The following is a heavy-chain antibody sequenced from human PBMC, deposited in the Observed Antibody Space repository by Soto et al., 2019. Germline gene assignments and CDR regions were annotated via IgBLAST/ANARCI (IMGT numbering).Heavy chain of an antibody. CDR2: ISSSGSTI. CDR3: ARDRGAARPFDRQDAFDI. CDR1: GFTFSDYY. D-gene: IGHD6-6*01. J-gene: IGHJ3*02. Sequence: QVQLVESGGGLVKPEGSLRLSCAASGFTFSDYYMSWIRQAPGKGLEWVSYISSSGSTIYYADSVKGRFTISRDNAKNSLYLQMNSLRAEDTAVYYCARDRGAARPFDRQDAFDIWGQGTMVTVSS. V-gene: IGHV3-11*01.